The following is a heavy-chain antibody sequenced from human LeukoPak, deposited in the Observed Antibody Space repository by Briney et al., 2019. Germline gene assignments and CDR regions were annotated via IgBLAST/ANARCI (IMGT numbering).Heavy chain of an antibody. Sequence: SETLSLTCAVYSGSFSGYYWSWIRQPPGKGLEWIGEINHSGSTNYNPSLKSRVTISVDTSKNQFSLKLSSVTAADTAVYYCAREIGSSWYQGYRNWFDPWGQGTLVTVSS. D-gene: IGHD6-13*01. V-gene: IGHV4-34*01. J-gene: IGHJ5*02. CDR1: SGSFSGYY. CDR3: AREIGSSWYQGYRNWFDP. CDR2: INHSGST.